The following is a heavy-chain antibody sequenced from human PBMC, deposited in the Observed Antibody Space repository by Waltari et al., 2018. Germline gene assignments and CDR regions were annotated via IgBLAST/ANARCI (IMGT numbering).Heavy chain of an antibody. CDR1: GGSTSSYY. V-gene: IGHV4-4*07. D-gene: IGHD3-22*01. Sequence: QVQLQESGPGLVKPSETLSLTCTVSGGSTSSYYWSWIRQSAEKGLGWVGRIHSSGSTNYSPSLESRATLSVDMSKKQFSLKLTSVTAADTAVYYCARDQRNSYSGSSSYYYEMDVWGQGTTVTVSS. CDR3: ARDQRNSYSGSSSYYYEMDV. CDR2: IHSSGST. J-gene: IGHJ6*01.